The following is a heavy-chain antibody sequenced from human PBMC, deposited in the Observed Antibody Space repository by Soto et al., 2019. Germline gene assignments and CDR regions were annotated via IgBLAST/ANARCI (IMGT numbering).Heavy chain of an antibody. CDR2: IYSGGNT. CDR3: GSGPSTTWIDN. J-gene: IGHJ4*02. Sequence: QLQVQESGPGQVKPSQTLSLTCTVSGGSITSHHYYWGWIRQPPAKGLEWIGSIYSGGNTYYNPSLRSRLTIFVDTAKNLISLKLSSVTAADSAIYYCGSGPSTTWIDNWGLGTQVSVSS. D-gene: IGHD2-2*01. CDR1: GGSITSHHYY. V-gene: IGHV4-39*01.